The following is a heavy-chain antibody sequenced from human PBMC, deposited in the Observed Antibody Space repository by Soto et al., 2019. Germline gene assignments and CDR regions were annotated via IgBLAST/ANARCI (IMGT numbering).Heavy chain of an antibody. Sequence: QVQLVESGGGVVQPGRSLRLSCAASGFTFSSYGMHWVRQAPGKGLEWVAVISYDGSNKYYADSVKGRFTISRDNSKXXXXXXXXXXXXXXTXXXXXAKXEINYGDYGPVDYWGQGTLVTVSS. CDR3: AKXEINYGDYGPVDY. CDR1: GFTFSSYG. CDR2: ISYDGSNK. J-gene: IGHJ4*02. V-gene: IGHV3-30*03. D-gene: IGHD4-17*01.